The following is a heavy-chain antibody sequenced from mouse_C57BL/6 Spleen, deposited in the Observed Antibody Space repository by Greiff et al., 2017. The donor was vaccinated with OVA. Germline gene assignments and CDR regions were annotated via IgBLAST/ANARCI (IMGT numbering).Heavy chain of an antibody. Sequence: EVKLQESGPGLVKPSQSLSLTCSVTGYSITSGYYWNWIRQFPGNKLEWMGYISYDVSNNSNPSLKNRISITRDTSKNQFFLKLNSVTTEDTATDYCARDQQAGGFDYWGQGTTLTVSS. V-gene: IGHV3-6*01. CDR3: ARDQQAGGFDY. CDR2: ISYDVSN. CDR1: GYSITSGYY. D-gene: IGHD3-2*02. J-gene: IGHJ2*01.